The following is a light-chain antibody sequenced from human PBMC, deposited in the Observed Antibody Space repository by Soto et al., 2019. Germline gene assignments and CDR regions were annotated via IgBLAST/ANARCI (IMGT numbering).Light chain of an antibody. J-gene: IGKJ1*01. Sequence: DIQMTQSPSTLSAGVGVRVTITCRASQRISTYLNWYQQKPGQAPTLLIYAASSLQSGVPSRFSGGGSGTDFTLTINALQPEDFATYFCQQCYSSPLTFGQGTKVEIK. V-gene: IGKV1-39*01. CDR2: AAS. CDR3: QQCYSSPLT. CDR1: QRISTY.